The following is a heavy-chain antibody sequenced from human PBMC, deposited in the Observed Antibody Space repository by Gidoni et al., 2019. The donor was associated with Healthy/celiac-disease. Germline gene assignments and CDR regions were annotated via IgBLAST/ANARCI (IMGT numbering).Heavy chain of an antibody. CDR2: INHSGST. D-gene: IGHD3-10*01. V-gene: IGHV4-34*01. Sequence: QVQLQQWGAGLLKPSETLSLTCAVYGGSFSGYYWSWIRQPPGQGLEWIGEINHSGSTTYNPSLKSRVTISVDTSKNQFSLKLSSVTAADTAVYYCARGWGSGSLNWFDPWGQGTLVTVSS. J-gene: IGHJ5*02. CDR3: ARGWGSGSLNWFDP. CDR1: GGSFSGYY.